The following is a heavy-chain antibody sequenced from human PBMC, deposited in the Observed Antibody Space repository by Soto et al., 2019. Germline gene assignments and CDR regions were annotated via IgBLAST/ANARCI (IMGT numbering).Heavy chain of an antibody. CDR1: GFTFSSYA. J-gene: IGHJ4*02. D-gene: IGHD5-12*01. CDR2: ISYDGSNK. Sequence: QVQLVESGGGVVQPGRSLRLSCAASGFTFSSYAMHWVRQAPGKGLEWVAVISYDGSNKYYADSVKGRFTISRDNSKNTLYLQMNSLRAEDTAVYYCARDAVEMATILYFDYWGQGTLVTVSS. CDR3: ARDAVEMATILYFDY. V-gene: IGHV3-30-3*01.